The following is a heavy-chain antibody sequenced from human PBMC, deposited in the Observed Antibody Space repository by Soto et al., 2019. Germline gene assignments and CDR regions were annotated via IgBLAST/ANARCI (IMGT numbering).Heavy chain of an antibody. CDR1: GYTFTSYA. D-gene: IGHD3-9*01. V-gene: IGHV1-3*01. CDR2: INAGNGNT. J-gene: IGHJ4*02. Sequence: ASVKVSCKASGYTFTSYAMHWVRQAPGQRLEWMGWINAGNGNTKYSQKFQGRVTITRDTSASTAYMELSSLRSEDTAAYYCAGDPLRYFEWSLGIAYWGQGTLVTVSS. CDR3: AGDPLRYFEWSLGIAY.